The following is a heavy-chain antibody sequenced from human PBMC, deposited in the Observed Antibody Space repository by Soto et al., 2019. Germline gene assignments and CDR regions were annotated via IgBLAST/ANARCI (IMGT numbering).Heavy chain of an antibody. D-gene: IGHD1-1*01. Sequence: PGGSLRLSCAASGFTFSSYWMHWVRQAPGKGLVWVSRINSDGSSTSYADSVKGRFTISRDNAKNTLYLQMNSLRAEDTAVYYCARETGTRSEFDYWGQGTLVTVSS. CDR2: INSDGSST. CDR3: ARETGTRSEFDY. J-gene: IGHJ4*02. V-gene: IGHV3-74*01. CDR1: GFTFSSYW.